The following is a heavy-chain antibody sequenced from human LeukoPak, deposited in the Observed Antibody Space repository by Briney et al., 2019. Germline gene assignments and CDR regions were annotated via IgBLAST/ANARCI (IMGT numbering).Heavy chain of an antibody. CDR2: IKRDGSEE. CDR3: AREPFALQYGAFDM. V-gene: IGHV3-7*01. D-gene: IGHD2-8*01. Sequence: PGGSLRLSCVASGFAISPYWMTWVRQAPGKGLEWVANIKRDGSEEQYVDSVKGRFTISRDNAKNSLYLQIHSLRAEDTAVYYCAREPFALQYGAFDMWGQGTMVIVSS. J-gene: IGHJ3*02. CDR1: GFAISPYW.